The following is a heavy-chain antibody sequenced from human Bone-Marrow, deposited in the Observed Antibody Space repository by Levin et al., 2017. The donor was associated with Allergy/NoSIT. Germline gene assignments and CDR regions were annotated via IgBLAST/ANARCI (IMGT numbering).Heavy chain of an antibody. CDR2: INHSGST. Sequence: SETLSLTCAVYGGSFSGYYWSWIRQPPGKGLEWIGEINHSGSTNYNPSLKSRVTISVDTSKNQFSLKLSSVTAADTAVYYCAILAVAGTWAAGGMDVWGQGTTVTVSS. D-gene: IGHD6-19*01. CDR3: AILAVAGTWAAGGMDV. V-gene: IGHV4-34*01. J-gene: IGHJ6*02. CDR1: GGSFSGYY.